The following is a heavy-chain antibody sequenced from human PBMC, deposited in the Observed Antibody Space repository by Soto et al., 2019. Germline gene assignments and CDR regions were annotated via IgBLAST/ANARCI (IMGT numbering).Heavy chain of an antibody. CDR2: IFSSDEK. CDR1: GFSLSNAGMG. D-gene: IGHD5-18*01. Sequence: SGPTLVNPTDTLTLTCTVSGFSLSNAGMGVSWIRQPPGKALEWLAHIFSSDEKSYRTSLETRLTVSKDTSKSQVVLTMTNMDPLDTATYYCARAVDRAISDIWFDPWGQGTQVTVSS. CDR3: ARAVDRAISDIWFDP. J-gene: IGHJ5*02. V-gene: IGHV2-26*01.